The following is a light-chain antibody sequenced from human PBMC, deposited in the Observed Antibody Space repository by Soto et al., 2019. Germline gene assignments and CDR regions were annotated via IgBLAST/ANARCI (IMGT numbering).Light chain of an antibody. CDR2: WAS. Sequence: DIVMTQSPDSLAVSLGERATINCKSSQSVXXXXXXXXXLACYQQKPGQPPKLLIYWASTRASGVPDRFSGXXXXXXXXXXXXXXXXXXVXVYYCQQYYSTPHTFGGGTKVEIK. CDR1: QSVXXXXXXXXX. CDR3: QQYYSTPHT. V-gene: IGKV4-1*01. J-gene: IGKJ4*01.